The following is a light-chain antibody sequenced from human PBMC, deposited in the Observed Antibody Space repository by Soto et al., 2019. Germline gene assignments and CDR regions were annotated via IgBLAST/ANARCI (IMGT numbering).Light chain of an antibody. Sequence: PGETATLSCRASKSVSSNNLAWYHQKPGQTPSLLIYGASTRATGIPDRFSGSGSGTDFTLTISRLEPEDFTVYYCQQYDNSITFGQGTRLEIE. J-gene: IGKJ5*01. CDR3: QQYDNSIT. V-gene: IGKV3-20*01. CDR2: GAS. CDR1: KSVSSNN.